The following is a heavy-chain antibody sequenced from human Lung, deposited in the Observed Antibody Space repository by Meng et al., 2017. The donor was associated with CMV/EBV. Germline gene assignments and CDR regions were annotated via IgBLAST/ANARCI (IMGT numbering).Heavy chain of an antibody. V-gene: IGHV4-4*02. J-gene: IGHJ1*01. CDR1: GDSISNHNW. Sequence: QVPLRESGPALVKPSRTLSLPGAVSGDSISNHNWWAWVRQPPGKGLEWIGEIPHRGSSAYNPSLKSRVSMSIDKSKNQFSLKLTSVTAADTAVYHCLRRSGGSVWGQGTLVTVSS. CDR3: LRRSGGSV. CDR2: IPHRGSS. D-gene: IGHD3-10*01.